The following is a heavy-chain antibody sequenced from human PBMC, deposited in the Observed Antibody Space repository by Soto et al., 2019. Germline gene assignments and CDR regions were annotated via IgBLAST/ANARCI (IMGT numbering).Heavy chain of an antibody. V-gene: IGHV1-18*01. Sequence: QVQLVQSGAEVKKPGASVKVSCKASGYTFTSYGIRWVRQAPAQGLEWMGWISAYNGNTNYAQKLQGRVTMTTDTSTSTANMGLRSRRSDDTAVYYCARESPPADYWGQGTLVTVSS. CDR3: ARESPPADY. CDR1: GYTFTSYG. J-gene: IGHJ4*02. CDR2: ISAYNGNT.